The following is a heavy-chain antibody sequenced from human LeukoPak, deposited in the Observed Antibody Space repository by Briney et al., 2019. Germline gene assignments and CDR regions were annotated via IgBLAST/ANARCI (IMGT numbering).Heavy chain of an antibody. D-gene: IGHD1-26*01. J-gene: IGHJ4*02. CDR3: TRDGSGSYGRYYFDY. V-gene: IGHV3-49*04. Sequence: GGSLRLSCAASGFTVSSKCMSWVRQAPGKGLEWVGFIRSKAYGGTTEYAASVKGRFTISRDDSKYIAYLQMNSLKTEDTAVYYCTRDGSGSYGRYYFDYWGQGTLVTVSS. CDR2: IRSKAYGGTT. CDR1: GFTVSSKC.